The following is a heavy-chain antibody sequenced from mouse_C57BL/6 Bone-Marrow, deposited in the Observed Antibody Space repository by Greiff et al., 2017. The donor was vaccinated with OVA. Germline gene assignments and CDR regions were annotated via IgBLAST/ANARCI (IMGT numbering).Heavy chain of an antibody. J-gene: IGHJ2*01. Sequence: QVQLQQPGTELVKPGASVKLSCKASGYTFTSYWMNWVKQRPGQGLEWIGNINPSNGGTNYNEKFKRKATLTVDKSSSTASMQLSSLTSDDAAVYYCARRGGYYLDYWGQGTTLTVSS. CDR2: INPSNGGT. CDR1: GYTFTSYW. V-gene: IGHV1-53*01. CDR3: ARRGGYYLDY.